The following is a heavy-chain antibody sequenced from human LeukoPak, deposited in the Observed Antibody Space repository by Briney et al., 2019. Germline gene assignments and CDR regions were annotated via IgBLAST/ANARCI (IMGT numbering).Heavy chain of an antibody. J-gene: IGHJ6*02. V-gene: IGHV4-34*01. CDR1: GGSFSGYY. CDR3: ARGGPLYYYGSGSYDSGYYYGMDV. CDR2: INHSGST. Sequence: SETLSLTCAVYGGSFSGYYWSWIRQPPGKGLEWIGEINHSGSTNYNPSPKSRVTISVDTSKNQFSLKLSSVTAADTAVYYCARGGPLYYYGSGSYDSGYYYGMDVWGQGTTVTVSS. D-gene: IGHD3-10*01.